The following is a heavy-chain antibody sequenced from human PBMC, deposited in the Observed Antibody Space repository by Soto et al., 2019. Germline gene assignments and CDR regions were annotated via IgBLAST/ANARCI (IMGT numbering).Heavy chain of an antibody. V-gene: IGHV4-34*01. CDR1: CGSFIGYY. CDR3: ARAVAGTARGDYYYYGMDV. CDR2: INHSGST. D-gene: IGHD6-19*01. Sequence: SETLSLTCAFYCGSFIGYYWSWIRQPPGKGLEWIGEINHSGSTNYNPSLKSRVTISVDTSKNQFSLKLSSVTAADTAVYYCARAVAGTARGDYYYYGMDVWGQGTTVTVSS. J-gene: IGHJ6*02.